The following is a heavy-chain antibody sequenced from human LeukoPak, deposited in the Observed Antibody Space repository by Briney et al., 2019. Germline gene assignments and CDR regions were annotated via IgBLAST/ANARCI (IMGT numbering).Heavy chain of an antibody. Sequence: SETLSLTCTVSGGSISSGSYYWSWIRQPAGKGLEWIGRIYTSGSTNYNPSLKSRVTISVDTSKNQFSLKLSSVTAADTAVYYCARSPENDFWSGYASYYMDVWGKGTTVTVSS. CDR2: IYTSGST. D-gene: IGHD3-3*01. CDR3: ARSPENDFWSGYASYYMDV. J-gene: IGHJ6*03. CDR1: GGSISSGSYY. V-gene: IGHV4-61*02.